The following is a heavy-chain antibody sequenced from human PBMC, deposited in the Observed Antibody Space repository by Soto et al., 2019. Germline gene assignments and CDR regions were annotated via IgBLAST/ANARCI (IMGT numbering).Heavy chain of an antibody. CDR1: GFTFSDYY. J-gene: IGHJ3*02. Sequence: GGSLRLSCEASGFTFSDYYMNWIRQAPGKGLEWVSDISGSGGDTYYADSVKGRFTISRDNSKNTLYLQMNSLRAEDTAVYYCAKDRVYWKADAFDIWGQGTMVTVSS. CDR3: AKDRVYWKADAFDI. D-gene: IGHD1-1*01. V-gene: IGHV3-23*01. CDR2: ISGSGGDT.